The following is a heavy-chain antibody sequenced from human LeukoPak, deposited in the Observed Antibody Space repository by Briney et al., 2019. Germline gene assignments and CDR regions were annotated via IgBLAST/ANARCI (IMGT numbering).Heavy chain of an antibody. CDR1: GGSIHTYY. D-gene: IGHD2-21*02. CDR2: VYYSGTT. Sequence: SETLSLTCSVSGGSIHTYYWTWIRQPPGKGLEWIGNVYYSGTTYYNPSLKSRLAISVDTSKNQFSLKLNSVTAADTAVYFCARDCGGDSYLGAFDIWGQGTVVTVSS. CDR3: ARDCGGDSYLGAFDI. V-gene: IGHV4-59*13. J-gene: IGHJ3*02.